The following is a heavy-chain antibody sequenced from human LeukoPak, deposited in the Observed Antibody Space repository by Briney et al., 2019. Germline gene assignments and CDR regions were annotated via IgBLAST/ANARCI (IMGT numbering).Heavy chain of an antibody. CDR1: GFTFSSYD. Sequence: GGSLRLSCAASGFTFSSYDMHWVRHATGKGLEWVSAIGTAGDTYYPGSVKGRFTISRENAKTSLYLQMNSLRAGDTAVYYCARDNGSSGSTPPQFDYWGQGTLVTVSS. V-gene: IGHV3-13*01. CDR3: ARDNGSSGSTPPQFDY. J-gene: IGHJ4*02. CDR2: IGTAGDT. D-gene: IGHD6-19*01.